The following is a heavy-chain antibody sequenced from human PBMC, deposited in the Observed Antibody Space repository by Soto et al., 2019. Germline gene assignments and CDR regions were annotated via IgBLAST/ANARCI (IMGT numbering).Heavy chain of an antibody. CDR3: ASGYYDSSGYGEAFDY. CDR1: GFTFSSYG. J-gene: IGHJ4*02. D-gene: IGHD3-22*01. V-gene: IGHV3-33*01. Sequence: EGSLRLSCAASGFTFSSYGMHWVRQAPGKGLEWVAVIWYDGSNKYYADSVKGRFTISRDNSKNTLYLQMNSLRAEDTAVYYCASGYYDSSGYGEAFDYWGQGTLVTVSS. CDR2: IWYDGSNK.